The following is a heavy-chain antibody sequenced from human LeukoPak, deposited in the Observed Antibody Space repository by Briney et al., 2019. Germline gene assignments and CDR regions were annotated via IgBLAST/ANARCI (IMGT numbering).Heavy chain of an antibody. CDR2: ISTSGSTI. CDR3: ARRGFYDTSGYLFDH. V-gene: IGHV3-48*03. J-gene: IGHJ4*02. D-gene: IGHD3-22*01. Sequence: GGSLRLSCAASGLTFSRYEMNWVRQAPGKGLEWVSYISTSGSTIYYGNSVKGRFTISRDNAKNSLYLQMNRLRAEDTALYYCARRGFYDTSGYLFDHWGQRTLVTVSS. CDR1: GLTFSRYE.